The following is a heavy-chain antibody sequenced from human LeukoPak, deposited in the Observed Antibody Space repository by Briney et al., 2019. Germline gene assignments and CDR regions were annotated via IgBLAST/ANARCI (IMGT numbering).Heavy chain of an antibody. D-gene: IGHD6-19*01. CDR3: ARVVAVAVSLDY. V-gene: IGHV1-2*02. J-gene: IGHJ4*02. CDR1: GYTFTGYY. CDR2: INPNSGGT. Sequence: ASVKVSCKASGYTFTGYYMHWVRQDPGQGLEWMGWINPNSGGTNYAQKFQGRVTMTRDTSISTAYMELSRLRSDDTAVYYCARVVAVAVSLDYWGQGTLVTVSS.